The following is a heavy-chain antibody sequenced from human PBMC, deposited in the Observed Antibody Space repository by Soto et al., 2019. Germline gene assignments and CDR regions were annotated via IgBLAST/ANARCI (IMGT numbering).Heavy chain of an antibody. D-gene: IGHD2-15*01. V-gene: IGHV1-69*13. J-gene: IGHJ5*02. CDR1: GVTFSSYA. CDR3: ARDCSAGSCYHNWFDP. Sequence: SVKVSCKASGVTFSSYAISWVRQAPGQGLEWMGGIIPIFGTANYAQKFQGRVTITADESTSTAYMELNSLRSEDTAVYYCARDCSAGSCYHNWFDPWGQGTLVTVSS. CDR2: IIPIFGTA.